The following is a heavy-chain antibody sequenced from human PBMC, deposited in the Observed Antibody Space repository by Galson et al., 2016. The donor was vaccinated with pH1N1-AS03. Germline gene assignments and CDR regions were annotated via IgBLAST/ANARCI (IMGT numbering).Heavy chain of an antibody. CDR3: ARHNEAATLSAPSDY. J-gene: IGHJ4*02. CDR1: GYTFTNSW. CDR2: IHPIDSDT. Sequence: QSGAEVKKSGESLKISCKTSGYTFTNSWIAWVRQMPGKGLEWMGFIHPIDSDTRYNPSFQGQVTISADKSINTAYLQWSSLKASDTAIYYCARHNEAATLSAPSDYWGQGTLVTVSS. V-gene: IGHV5-51*01. D-gene: IGHD6-25*01.